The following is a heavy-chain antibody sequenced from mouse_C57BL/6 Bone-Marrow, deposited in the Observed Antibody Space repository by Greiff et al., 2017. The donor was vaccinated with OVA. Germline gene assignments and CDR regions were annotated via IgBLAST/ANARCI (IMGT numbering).Heavy chain of an antibody. CDR1: GYTFTSYW. CDR2: IDPSDSYT. D-gene: IGHD1-1*01. CDR3: ARDGSSYERVTNAMDY. Sequence: QVQLQQPGAELVKPGASVKLSCKASGYTFTSYWMQWVKQRPGQGLEWIGEIDPSDSYTNYNQKLKGKATLTVDTSSSPAYMQLSSLTSEDSAVYYCARDGSSYERVTNAMDYWGQGTSVTVSS. J-gene: IGHJ4*01. V-gene: IGHV1-50*01.